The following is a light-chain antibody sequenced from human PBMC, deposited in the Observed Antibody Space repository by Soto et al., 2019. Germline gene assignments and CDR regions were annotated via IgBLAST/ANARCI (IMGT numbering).Light chain of an antibody. J-gene: IGKJ4*01. V-gene: IGKV1-39*01. CDR3: QQSYRLPLT. Sequence: DIRMTQSPSSVSAFVGESVTITCHASQRISAFLNWYHQKPGKAPKLLIYSASYLQSGVPSNFSGSGSGTDFTLSIVTLQPEDSGTYFCQQSYRLPLTFGGGTKVEI. CDR2: SAS. CDR1: QRISAF.